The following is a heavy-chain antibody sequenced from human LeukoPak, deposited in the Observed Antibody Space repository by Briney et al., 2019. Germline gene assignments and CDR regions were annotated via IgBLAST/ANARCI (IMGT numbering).Heavy chain of an antibody. V-gene: IGHV3-7*01. CDR1: GFTFSRYW. D-gene: IGHD3-10*02. CDR2: IKQDGSEK. Sequence: PGGSLRLSCAASGFTFSRYWMSWVRQAPGKGLEWVANIKQDGSEKYYVDSVKGRFTSSRDNAKNSLYLQMNSLRAEDTAVYYCVRDITMYDSWGQGTLVTVSS. CDR3: VRDITMYDS. J-gene: IGHJ4*02.